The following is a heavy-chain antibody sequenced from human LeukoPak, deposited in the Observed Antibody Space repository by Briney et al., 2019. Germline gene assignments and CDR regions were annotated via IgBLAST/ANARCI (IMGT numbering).Heavy chain of an antibody. Sequence: WASVKVSCKASGYTFTSYDINWVRQATGQGLEWMGRMNPNSGNTGYAQKFQGRVTMTRNTSISTAYMELSSLRSEDTAVYYCARGSKPGYSSSWYFRGRYYYMDVWGKGTTVTVSS. CDR3: ARGSKPGYSSSWYFRGRYYYMDV. D-gene: IGHD6-13*01. CDR1: GYTFTSYD. V-gene: IGHV1-8*01. J-gene: IGHJ6*03. CDR2: MNPNSGNT.